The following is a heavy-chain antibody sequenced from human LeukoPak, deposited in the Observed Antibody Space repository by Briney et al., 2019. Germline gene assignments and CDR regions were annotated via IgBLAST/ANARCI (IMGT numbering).Heavy chain of an antibody. J-gene: IGHJ4*02. CDR1: GFTFSSNS. Sequence: GGSLRLSCVASGFTFSSNSMNWVRQAPGKGLEWVSYISSASGSIYYADSVKGRFTVSRDNAKNSLFLQINSLRAEDTAVYYCARLPAYCSSTSCYYDYWGQGTLVTVSS. V-gene: IGHV3-48*04. D-gene: IGHD2-2*01. CDR2: ISSASGSI. CDR3: ARLPAYCSSTSCYYDY.